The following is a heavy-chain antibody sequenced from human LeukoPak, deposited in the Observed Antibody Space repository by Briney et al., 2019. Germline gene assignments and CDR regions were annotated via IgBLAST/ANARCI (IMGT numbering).Heavy chain of an antibody. D-gene: IGHD5-12*01. V-gene: IGHV4-59*11. CDR2: IYYSGST. CDR1: GGSISSHY. CDR3: ARSVDPYYYYYMDV. J-gene: IGHJ6*03. Sequence: SETLSLTCTVSGGSISSHYWSWIRQPPGKGLEWIGYIYYSGSTNYNPSLKSRVTISVDTSKNQFSLKLSFVTAADTAVYYCARSVDPYYYYYMDVWGKGTTVTVSS.